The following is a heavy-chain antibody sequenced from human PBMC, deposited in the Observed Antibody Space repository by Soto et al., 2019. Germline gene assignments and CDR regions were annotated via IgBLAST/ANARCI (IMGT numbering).Heavy chain of an antibody. V-gene: IGHV4-34*02. D-gene: IGHD3-10*01. CDR3: ARGQLVWYGDLTPYHRDMDV. CDR1: GGSFDDFY. J-gene: IGHJ6*02. Sequence: QVQLQQWGAGLLRPSETLSLTCAFYGGSFDDFYWSWVRQSPGKGLEWVGEISHDGGTNYSPSLAGRVSIAVDTSKNQFSLHLRFVTAADTGLYYCARGQLVWYGDLTPYHRDMDVWGQGTTVTVSS. CDR2: ISHDGGT.